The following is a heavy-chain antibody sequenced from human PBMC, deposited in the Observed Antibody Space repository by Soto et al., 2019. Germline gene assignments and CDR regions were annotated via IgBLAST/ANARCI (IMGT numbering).Heavy chain of an antibody. J-gene: IGHJ4*02. V-gene: IGHV4-61*01. CDR1: GGSVSGGSYF. CDR3: AREGRMGTFDY. Sequence: QVQLQESGPGLVRPSETLSLTCTVSGGSVSGGSYFWSWVRQPPGKGLEWIGYFYYSGSTKYNPSLNSRVTRLEDTSKNQFSLKLNSVTAADTAVYYCAREGRMGTFDYWGQGALVTVSS. D-gene: IGHD1-1*01. CDR2: FYYSGST.